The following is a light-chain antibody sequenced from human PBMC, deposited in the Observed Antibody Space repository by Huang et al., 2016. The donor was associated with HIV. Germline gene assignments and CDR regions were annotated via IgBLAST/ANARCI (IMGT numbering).Light chain of an antibody. J-gene: IGKJ1*01. CDR3: MQTLQTPRT. Sequence: DTVMTQSPLSLSVTPGESASISCNSSQSLLHSNGYNYLDWYVQKPGQSPQLLSYFTSNRASGVPDRFRGIGSGTDFTLEISRVEAEDVAIYYCMQTLQTPRTFGQGTKVEIK. V-gene: IGKV2-28*01. CDR2: FTS. CDR1: QSLLHSNGYNY.